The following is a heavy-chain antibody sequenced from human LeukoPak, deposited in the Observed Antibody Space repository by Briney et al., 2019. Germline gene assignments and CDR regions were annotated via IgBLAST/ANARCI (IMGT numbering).Heavy chain of an antibody. CDR2: IYYSGST. V-gene: IGHV4-59*01. CDR3: ARKSASSGYYQFDY. Sequence: SETLSLTCTVSGGSISSYYWSWIRQPPGKGLEWIGYIYYSGSTNYNPSLKSRVTISVDASKNQFSLKLSSVTAADTAVYYRARKSASSGYYQFDYWGQGTLVTVSS. D-gene: IGHD3-22*01. J-gene: IGHJ4*02. CDR1: GGSISSYY.